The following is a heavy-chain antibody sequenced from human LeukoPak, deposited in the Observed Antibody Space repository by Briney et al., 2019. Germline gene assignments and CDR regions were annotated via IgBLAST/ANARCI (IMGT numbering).Heavy chain of an antibody. CDR3: AREGIAAAEGTFDI. CDR2: IYTSGST. D-gene: IGHD6-13*01. V-gene: IGHV4-4*07. CDR1: GDSISGDY. Sequence: SETLSLTCIVSGDSISGDYWSWIRQPAGKGLEWIGRIYTSGSTNSNPSLKSRVTMSLDTSKNQFSLKLNSVTAADTAVYYCAREGIAAAEGTFDIWGRGTMVTVSS. J-gene: IGHJ3*02.